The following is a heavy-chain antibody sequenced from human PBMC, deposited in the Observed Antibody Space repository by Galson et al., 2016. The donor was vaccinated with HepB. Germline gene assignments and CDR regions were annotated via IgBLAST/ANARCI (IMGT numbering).Heavy chain of an antibody. CDR3: VRDNRCLGDF. J-gene: IGHJ4*02. CDR2: VRRDDSNT. Sequence: SLRLSCAASGFTSSSHVMDWVRQSPGKGLVWVSRVRRDDSNTDYADSVKGRFTISRDNAKNILYLQMNSLTVDDTAMYYCVRDNRCLGDFWGRGTPVTVSS. V-gene: IGHV3-74*01. D-gene: IGHD4-17*01. CDR1: GFTSSSHV.